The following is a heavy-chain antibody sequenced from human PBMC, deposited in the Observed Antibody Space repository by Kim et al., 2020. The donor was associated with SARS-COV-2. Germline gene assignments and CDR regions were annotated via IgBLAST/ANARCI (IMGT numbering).Heavy chain of an antibody. Sequence: GGSLRLSCAASGFTFSSYEMNWVRQAPGKGLEWVSYISSSGSTIYYADSVKGRFTISRDNAKNSLYLQMNSLGAEDTAVYYCAREVRLERLIDIWGQGTMVTVSS. CDR1: GFTFSSYE. V-gene: IGHV3-48*03. CDR2: ISSSGSTI. CDR3: AREVRLERLIDI. D-gene: IGHD1-1*01. J-gene: IGHJ3*02.